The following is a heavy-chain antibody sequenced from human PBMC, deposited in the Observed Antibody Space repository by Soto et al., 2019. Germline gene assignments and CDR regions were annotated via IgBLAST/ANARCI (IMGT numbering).Heavy chain of an antibody. CDR3: AKEGPITNWYFDY. V-gene: IGHV3-30*18. J-gene: IGHJ4*02. Sequence: QVQLVESGGSVVQPGRSLRLSCAASGFTFSNYGMHWVRQAPGKGLEWVIVISYDGNVAYYADSVKGRFTISRDNSKNTLYLQMNSLRTEDTAMYYCAKEGPITNWYFDYWGQGTRVTVSS. CDR1: GFTFSNYG. CDR2: ISYDGNVA. D-gene: IGHD1-1*01.